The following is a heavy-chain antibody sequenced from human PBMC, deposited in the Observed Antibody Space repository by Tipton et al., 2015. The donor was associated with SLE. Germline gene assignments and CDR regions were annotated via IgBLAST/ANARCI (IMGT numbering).Heavy chain of an antibody. Sequence: TLSLTCTVSGGSINSYYWGWIRQPPGKGLEWIGSAHYSGITYYNPSLKSRVTISLDTSKNQFSLNLSSVTAADTAVYYCARDSRYQLTYYYMDVWGKGTTVTVSS. D-gene: IGHD2-2*01. CDR3: ARDSRYQLTYYYMDV. V-gene: IGHV4-39*07. CDR1: GGSINSYY. J-gene: IGHJ6*03. CDR2: AHYSGIT.